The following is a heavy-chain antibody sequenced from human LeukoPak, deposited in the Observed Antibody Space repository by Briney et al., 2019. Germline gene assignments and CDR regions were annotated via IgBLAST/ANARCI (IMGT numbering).Heavy chain of an antibody. CDR1: GFTFSTYW. CDR2: IDQDASEI. Sequence: GGSLRLSCAASGFTFSTYWMNWYRQAPGKGLEWVGNIDQDASEINYVDSVRGRFTISRDNAKNSLHLQMNSLRAEDTAVYYCATDRDNSDWQKRFDSWGQGTLVTVSS. J-gene: IGHJ4*02. CDR3: ATDRDNSDWQKRFDS. D-gene: IGHD2-21*02. V-gene: IGHV3-7*01.